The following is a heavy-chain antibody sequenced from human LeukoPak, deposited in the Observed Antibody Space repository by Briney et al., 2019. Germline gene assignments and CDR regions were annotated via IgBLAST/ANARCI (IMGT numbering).Heavy chain of an antibody. Sequence: PSETLSLTCTVSGGSISSFYWSWIRQPPGKGLEWIGYISYSGSTNYNPSLKSRVTISVDTSKHQFSLKLRSVTAADTAVYFCVREGASVTNFDFWGQGTQVTVSS. V-gene: IGHV4-59*01. J-gene: IGHJ4*02. CDR2: ISYSGST. CDR1: GGSISSFY. CDR3: VREGASVTNFDF. D-gene: IGHD1-26*01.